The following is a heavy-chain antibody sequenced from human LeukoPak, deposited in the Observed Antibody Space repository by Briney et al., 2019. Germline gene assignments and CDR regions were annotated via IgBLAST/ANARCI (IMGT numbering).Heavy chain of an antibody. J-gene: IGHJ4*02. D-gene: IGHD2-2*01. CDR3: PRGTYAFDY. CDR1: GFTFGDYG. V-gene: IGHV3-49*03. CDR2: IRSKTYGGTT. Sequence: GGPLRLSCTASGFTFGDYGISWFRQAPGKGLECVGFIRSKTYGGTTEYAASVKGRFIISRDDSKSIAYLQMNSLKTEDTAIYYCPRGTYAFDYWGQGTLVTVSS.